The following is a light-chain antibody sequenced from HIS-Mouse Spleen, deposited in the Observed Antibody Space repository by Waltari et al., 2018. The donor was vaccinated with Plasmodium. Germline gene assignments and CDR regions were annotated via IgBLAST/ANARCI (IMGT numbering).Light chain of an antibody. J-gene: IGLJ3*02. V-gene: IGLV4-69*01. CDR3: QTWGTGFWV. CDR2: LNSDGSH. CDR1: SGHSSYA. Sequence: QLVLTQSPSASASLGASVQLTCTLSSGHSSYAIAWHQQQPEKGPRYLMKLNSDGSHSKGDGIPVRCSGSSSGAARYLTISSLQSEDEADYYCQTWGTGFWVFGGGTKLTVL.